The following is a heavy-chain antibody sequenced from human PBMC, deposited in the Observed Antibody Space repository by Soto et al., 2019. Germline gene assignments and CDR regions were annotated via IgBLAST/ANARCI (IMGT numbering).Heavy chain of an antibody. CDR3: ARGDSPGGQNYYYGMDV. CDR1: GGTFSSYA. V-gene: IGHV1-69*12. J-gene: IGHJ6*02. Sequence: QVQLVQSGAEVKKPGSSVKVSCKASGGTFSSYAINWVRQAPGQGLEWMGGIIPIFGTANYAQKFQGRVTITADESASTAYMELSSLRSEDTAVYYCARGDSPGGQNYYYGMDVWGQGTTVTVSS. D-gene: IGHD3-10*01. CDR2: IIPIFGTA.